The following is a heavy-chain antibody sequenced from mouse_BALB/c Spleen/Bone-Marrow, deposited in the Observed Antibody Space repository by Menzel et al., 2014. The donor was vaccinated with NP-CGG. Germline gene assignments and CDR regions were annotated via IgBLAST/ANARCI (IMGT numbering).Heavy chain of an antibody. CDR1: GYSITSGYY. V-gene: IGHV3-6*02. Sequence: EVKLMESGPGLVKPSQSLSLTCSVTGYSITSGYYCNWIRQFPGNKLEWMGYISYDGSNNYNPSLKNRISITRDTSKNQFFLKLNSVTTEDTATYYCAAYGNYFYWGQGTSVTVSS. CDR3: AAYGNYFY. CDR2: ISYDGSN. J-gene: IGHJ4*01. D-gene: IGHD2-1*01.